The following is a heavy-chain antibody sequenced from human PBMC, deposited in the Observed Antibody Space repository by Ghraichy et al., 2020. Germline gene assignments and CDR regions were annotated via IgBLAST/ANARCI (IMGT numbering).Heavy chain of an antibody. V-gene: IGHV3-21*01. CDR3: ARGGYGSMSDY. CDR1: GFTFSSYS. Sequence: GALNISCAASGFTFSSYSMNWVRQAPGKGLEWVSSISSSSSYIYYADSVKGRFTISRDNAKNSLYLQMNSLRAEDTAVYYCARGGYGSMSDYWGQGTLVTVSS. D-gene: IGHD3-10*01. CDR2: ISSSSSYI. J-gene: IGHJ4*02.